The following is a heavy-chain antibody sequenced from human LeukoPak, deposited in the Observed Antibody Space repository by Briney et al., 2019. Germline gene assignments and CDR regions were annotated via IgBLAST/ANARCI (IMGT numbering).Heavy chain of an antibody. CDR1: GFTVSSNY. Sequence: GGSLRLSCAASGFTVSSNYMSWVRQAPGKGLEWVSVISGSGGSTHYADSVKGRFTISRDNSKNTLYLQMNSLRAEDTAVYYCAKVPVDSSSWYVDYWGQGTLVTVSS. D-gene: IGHD6-13*01. V-gene: IGHV3-23*01. CDR3: AKVPVDSSSWYVDY. J-gene: IGHJ4*02. CDR2: ISGSGGST.